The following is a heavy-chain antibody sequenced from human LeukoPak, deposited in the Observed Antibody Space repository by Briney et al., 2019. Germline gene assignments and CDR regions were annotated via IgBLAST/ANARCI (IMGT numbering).Heavy chain of an antibody. Sequence: GGSLRPSCTASGSTFADNAMSWVRQAPGKGREWVGFIRSIAYGGTTEYAASVKGRFTISRDDSKSIAYLQMNSLKAEDTAVYYCTRSVPRYCSSSGCRYFDYWGQGTLVTVSS. CDR2: IRSIAYGGTT. CDR1: GSTFADNA. CDR3: TRSVPRYCSSSGCRYFDY. V-gene: IGHV3-49*04. J-gene: IGHJ4*02. D-gene: IGHD2-2*01.